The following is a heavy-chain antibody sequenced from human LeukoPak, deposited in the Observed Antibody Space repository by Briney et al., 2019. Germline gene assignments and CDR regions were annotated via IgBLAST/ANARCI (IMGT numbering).Heavy chain of an antibody. D-gene: IGHD2-15*01. CDR2: ISSSGSTL. J-gene: IGHJ4*02. CDR3: AKDSEMRKYCSGGSCHYFDY. V-gene: IGHV3-11*01. CDR1: GFTFSDYY. Sequence: GGSLRLSCAASGFTFSDYYMSWIRQAPGKGLEWISYISSSGSTLYYADSVKGRFTISRDNSKNTLYLQMNSLRAEDTAVYYCAKDSEMRKYCSGGSCHYFDYWGQGTLVTVSS.